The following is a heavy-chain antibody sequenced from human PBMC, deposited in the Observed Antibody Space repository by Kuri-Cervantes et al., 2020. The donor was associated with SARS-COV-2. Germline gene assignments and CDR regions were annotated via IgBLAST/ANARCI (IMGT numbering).Heavy chain of an antibody. CDR2: VSGYNGNT. CDR1: GYTFTSSG. D-gene: IGHD3-9*01. CDR3: ARDGRTYYDILTGYSISYYFDH. J-gene: IGHJ4*02. V-gene: IGHV1-18*04. Sequence: ASVKVSCKASGYTFTSSGISWVRQAPGQGLEWMGWVSGYNGNTNYAQKLQGRVTMTTDTSTSTAYMELRSLRSDDTAVYYCARDGRTYYDILTGYSISYYFDHWGQGALVTVSS.